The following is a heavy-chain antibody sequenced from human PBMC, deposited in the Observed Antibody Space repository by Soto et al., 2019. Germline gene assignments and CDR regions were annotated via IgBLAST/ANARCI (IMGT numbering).Heavy chain of an antibody. Sequence: SVKLSCKASGVTFSSYAISWVRQAPGQGLEWMGGIIPIFGTANYAQKFQGRATITADEPTSTAYMELSSLRSEGTAVYYCARGLGNLPTSRYYYYGMDVWGQGTTVTVSS. CDR2: IIPIFGTA. V-gene: IGHV1-69*13. J-gene: IGHJ6*02. D-gene: IGHD3-16*01. CDR3: ARGLGNLPTSRYYYYGMDV. CDR1: GVTFSSYA.